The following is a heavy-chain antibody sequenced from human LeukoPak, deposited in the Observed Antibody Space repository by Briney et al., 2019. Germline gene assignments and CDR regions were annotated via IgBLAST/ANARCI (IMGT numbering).Heavy chain of an antibody. CDR1: GFIFSNYY. CDR2: IGANGGAT. V-gene: IGHV3-23*01. J-gene: IGHJ3*01. D-gene: IGHD4-17*01. CDR3: GREPNGDYLGSFDF. Sequence: GGSLRLSCAAPGFIFSNYYLVWVRQAPGKGLELISGIGANGGATYYADSVKGRFTISRDNSKKTLYLQMNSLRADDTAVYYCGREPNGDYLGSFDFWGQGTMVSVSS.